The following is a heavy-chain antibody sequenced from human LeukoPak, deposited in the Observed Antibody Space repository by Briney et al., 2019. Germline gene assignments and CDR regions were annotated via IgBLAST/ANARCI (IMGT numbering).Heavy chain of an antibody. CDR2: TYYRSKWYD. V-gene: IGHV6-1*01. D-gene: IGHD6-25*01. Sequence: TLSLTCAISGDSISSSSAAWSWIRQSPSRGLEWLGRTYYRSKWYDDYAVSVKSRITINPDTSKNQFSLQLNSVTPEDTAVYYCARRSARGGADYWGQGTLVTVSS. CDR1: GDSISSSSAA. CDR3: ARRSARGGADY. J-gene: IGHJ4*02.